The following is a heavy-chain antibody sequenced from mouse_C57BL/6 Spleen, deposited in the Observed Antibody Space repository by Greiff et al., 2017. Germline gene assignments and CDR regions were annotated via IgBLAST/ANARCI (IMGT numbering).Heavy chain of an antibody. Sequence: QVQLQQSGPELVKPGASVKISCKASGYAFSSSWMNWVKQRPGKGLEWIGRINPGDGDTNYNGKFKGKATLTADKSSSTAYMQLSSLTSEDSAVYFCAIYYMDYWGQGTSVTVSS. CDR3: AIYYMDY. V-gene: IGHV1-82*01. J-gene: IGHJ4*01. D-gene: IGHD1-1*01. CDR1: GYAFSSSW. CDR2: INPGDGDT.